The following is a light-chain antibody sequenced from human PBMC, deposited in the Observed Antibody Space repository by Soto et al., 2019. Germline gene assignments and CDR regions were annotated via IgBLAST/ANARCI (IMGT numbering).Light chain of an antibody. V-gene: IGKV3-15*01. CDR1: QSVGSS. CDR3: QHYNFWPPYT. J-gene: IGKJ2*01. Sequence: EIVMTQSPATLSVSPGERATLSCRAGQSVGSSLAWYQLKPGQAPRLLIYGGTTRATGVPARFSGNGSGTEFTLTISSLQSEDFAVYYCQHYNFWPPYTFGQGTKLEIK. CDR2: GGT.